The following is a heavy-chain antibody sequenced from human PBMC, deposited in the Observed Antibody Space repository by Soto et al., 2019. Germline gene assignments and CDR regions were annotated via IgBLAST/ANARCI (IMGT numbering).Heavy chain of an antibody. J-gene: IGHJ6*02. Sequence: QVQLAESGGGVVQPGRSLRLSCAASGFTFSSYAMHWVRQAPGKGLEWVAVISYDGSNKYYADSVKGRFTISRDNSKNTLYLQMNSLRAEDTAVYYCARERRIAARQNYYYGMDVWGQGTTVTVSS. CDR1: GFTFSSYA. CDR3: ARERRIAARQNYYYGMDV. D-gene: IGHD6-6*01. CDR2: ISYDGSNK. V-gene: IGHV3-30-3*01.